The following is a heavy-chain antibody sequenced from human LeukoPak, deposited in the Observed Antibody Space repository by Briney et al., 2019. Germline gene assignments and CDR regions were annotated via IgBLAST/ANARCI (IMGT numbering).Heavy chain of an antibody. J-gene: IGHJ5*02. V-gene: IGHV3-21*01. CDR2: INRGSTYI. D-gene: IGHD3-22*01. Sequence: PGGSLRLSCAASGFTFSSYTMNWVRQAPGKGLEWVSSINRGSTYIYYADSVKGRFTISRDNAKNSLYLQMNSLRAEDTAVYYCARGGGDYYDSSGYFYEKNCFDPWGQGTLVTVSS. CDR1: GFTFSSYT. CDR3: ARGGGDYYDSSGYFYEKNCFDP.